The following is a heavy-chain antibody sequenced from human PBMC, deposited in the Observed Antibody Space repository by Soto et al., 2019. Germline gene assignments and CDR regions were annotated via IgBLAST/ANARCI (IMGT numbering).Heavy chain of an antibody. V-gene: IGHV4-39*02. D-gene: IGHD2-2*02. Sequence: SETLSLTCTVSGGSISSSSYYWGWIRQPPGKGLEWIGSIYYSGSTYYNPSLKSRVTISVDTSKNQFSLKLSSVTAADTAVYYCAREDIVVVPAAIPHYYYYGMDVWGQGTTVTVSS. CDR2: IYYSGST. CDR1: GGSISSSSYY. J-gene: IGHJ6*02. CDR3: AREDIVVVPAAIPHYYYYGMDV.